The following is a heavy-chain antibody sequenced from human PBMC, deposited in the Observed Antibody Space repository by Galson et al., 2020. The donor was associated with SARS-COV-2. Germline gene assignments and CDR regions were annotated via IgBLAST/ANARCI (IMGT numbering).Heavy chain of an antibody. CDR2: IYYSGST. CDR1: GGSISSYY. D-gene: IGHD3-3*01. J-gene: IGHJ4*02. V-gene: IGHV4-59*01. Sequence: SETLSLTCTVSGGSISSYYWTWIRQPPGKGLERIGYIYYSGSTNYNPSLKSPVTISVDTSKNQFSLKLSSVTAADTAVYYCARAAQTYYDFWSGYYNAPHCDYWGQGTLVTVSS. CDR3: ARAAQTYYDFWSGYYNAPHCDY.